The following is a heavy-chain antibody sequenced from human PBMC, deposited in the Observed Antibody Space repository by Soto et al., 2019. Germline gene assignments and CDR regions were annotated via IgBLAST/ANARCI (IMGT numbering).Heavy chain of an antibody. V-gene: IGHV3-30-3*01. Sequence: GGSLRLSCAASGVTFSSYAMHWVRQAPGKGLEWVAVISYDGSNKYYADSVKGRFTISRDNSKNTLYLQMNSLRAEDTAVYYCAKAPPGNIGGYVNYWGQGTLVTVSS. CDR3: AKAPPGNIGGYVNY. CDR2: ISYDGSNK. D-gene: IGHD5-12*01. J-gene: IGHJ4*02. CDR1: GVTFSSYA.